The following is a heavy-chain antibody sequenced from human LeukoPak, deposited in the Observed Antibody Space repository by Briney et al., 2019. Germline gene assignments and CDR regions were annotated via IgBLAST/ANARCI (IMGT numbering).Heavy chain of an antibody. CDR3: ARVAGATTDY. CDR2: IYYSGST. CDR1: GDSISSSSYY. Sequence: PSETLSLTCTVSGDSISSSSYYWGWIRQPPGKGLEWIGSIYYSGSTYYNPSLKSRVTISVDTSKNQFSLKLSSVTAADTAVYYCARVAGATTDYWGQGTLVTVSS. V-gene: IGHV4-39*07. D-gene: IGHD1-26*01. J-gene: IGHJ4*02.